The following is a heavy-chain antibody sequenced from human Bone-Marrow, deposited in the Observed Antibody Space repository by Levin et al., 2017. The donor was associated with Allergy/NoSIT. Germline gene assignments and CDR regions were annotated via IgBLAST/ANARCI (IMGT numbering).Heavy chain of an antibody. CDR3: ARDRLAYCSGDCYHYFDS. D-gene: IGHD2-21*01. Sequence: GGSLRLSCAASGFTFSSYGMHWVRQAPGKGLEWVAVIWYDGSNRYYADSVKGRFTISRDNSKNTLYLQINSLRAEDTAVYFCARDRLAYCSGDCYHYFDSWGQGTLVTVSS. CDR1: GFTFSSYG. V-gene: IGHV3-33*01. J-gene: IGHJ4*02. CDR2: IWYDGSNR.